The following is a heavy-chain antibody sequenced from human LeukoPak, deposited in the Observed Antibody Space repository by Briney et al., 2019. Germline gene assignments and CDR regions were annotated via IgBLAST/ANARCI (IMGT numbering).Heavy chain of an antibody. J-gene: IGHJ4*02. V-gene: IGHV3-30*18. CDR2: ISYDGSNK. CDR3: AKAGWITMIVEELYYFDY. D-gene: IGHD3-22*01. CDR1: GFTFSSYG. Sequence: GGSLRLSCAASGFTFSSYGMHWVRQAPGKGLEWVAVISYDGSNKYYADSVKGRFTISRDNSKNTLYLQMNSLRAEDTAVYYCAKAGWITMIVEELYYFDYWGQGTLVTVSS.